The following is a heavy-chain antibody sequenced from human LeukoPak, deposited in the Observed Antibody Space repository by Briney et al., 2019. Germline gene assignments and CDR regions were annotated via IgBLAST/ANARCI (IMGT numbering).Heavy chain of an antibody. D-gene: IGHD6-19*01. CDR1: GFTFSTYA. CDR3: ARGRQWLVQGHFDY. V-gene: IGHV3-23*01. Sequence: GGSLRLSCAASGFTFSTYAMSWVRQAPGKGLEWVSTISSTGASTYYADSVKGRFTISRDNSKNTLYLQMNSLRAEDTAVYYCARGRQWLVQGHFDYWGQGTLVTVSS. CDR2: ISSTGAST. J-gene: IGHJ4*02.